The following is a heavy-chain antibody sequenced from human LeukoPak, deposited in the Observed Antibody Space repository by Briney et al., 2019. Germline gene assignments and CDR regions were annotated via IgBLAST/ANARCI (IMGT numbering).Heavy chain of an antibody. Sequence: SETLSLTCTVSGGSISSYYWSWIRQPPGKGLEWIGYIYYSGSTNYNPSLKSRVTISVDTSKNQFSLKLSSVTAADTAVYYCARLGGGQQLVHTGASFPARRHYYMDVWGKGTTVTISS. CDR3: ARLGGGQQLVHTGASFPARRHYYMDV. CDR1: GGSISSYY. V-gene: IGHV4-59*12. J-gene: IGHJ6*03. D-gene: IGHD6-13*01. CDR2: IYYSGST.